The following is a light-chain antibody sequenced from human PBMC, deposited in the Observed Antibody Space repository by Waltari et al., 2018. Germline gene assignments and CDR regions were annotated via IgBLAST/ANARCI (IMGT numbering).Light chain of an antibody. Sequence: QSVLTQPPSASGTPGQRVTISCSGSTSNIGRNYVYWYQQFPGTAPKLLVYRNNGRPSGGPDRISGSKSGTSASLASSGLRSEDEADYYCATWDGSLTAWVFGGGTKVTVL. CDR2: RNN. V-gene: IGLV1-47*01. CDR1: TSNIGRNY. J-gene: IGLJ3*02. CDR3: ATWDGSLTAWV.